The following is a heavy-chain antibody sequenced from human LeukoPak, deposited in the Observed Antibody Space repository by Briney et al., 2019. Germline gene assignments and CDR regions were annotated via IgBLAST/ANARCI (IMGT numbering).Heavy chain of an antibody. CDR1: GGSISSYY. Sequence: SSETLSLTCTVSGGSISSYYWSWIRQPPGKGLEWIGYIYYSGSTNYNPSLKSRVTISVDTSKNQFSLKLSSVTAADTAVYYCARSNHYDFWTLYNWFDPWGQGTLVTVSS. V-gene: IGHV4-59*01. CDR3: ARSNHYDFWTLYNWFDP. CDR2: IYYSGST. J-gene: IGHJ5*02. D-gene: IGHD3-3*01.